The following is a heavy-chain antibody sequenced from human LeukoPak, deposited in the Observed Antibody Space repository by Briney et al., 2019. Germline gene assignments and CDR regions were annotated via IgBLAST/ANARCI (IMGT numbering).Heavy chain of an antibody. CDR2: IASDGSST. Sequence: PGGSLRLSCAASGFTFSSYWMNWVRQAPGKGLVWVSRIASDGSSTTYADSVKGRFSISRDNAKNTLYLQMNSLRAEDTAVYYCARDYKVAGSFGYWGQGTLVTVSS. J-gene: IGHJ4*02. V-gene: IGHV3-74*01. CDR3: ARDYKVAGSFGY. D-gene: IGHD6-19*01. CDR1: GFTFSSYW.